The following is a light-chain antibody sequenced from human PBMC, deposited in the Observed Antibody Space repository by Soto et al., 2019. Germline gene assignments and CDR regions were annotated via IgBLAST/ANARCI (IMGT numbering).Light chain of an antibody. CDR2: RAS. J-gene: IGKJ2*02. Sequence: DIQMTQSPSSLSASVGDRVTITCRASQSISIYLNWYQHKPGKTPKLLIYRASSLQSGVPSRFSGSGSGTDFTLTISSLHPEDFATYYCQQSYTTPGTIGQGTKLEIK. CDR1: QSISIY. V-gene: IGKV1-39*01. CDR3: QQSYTTPGT.